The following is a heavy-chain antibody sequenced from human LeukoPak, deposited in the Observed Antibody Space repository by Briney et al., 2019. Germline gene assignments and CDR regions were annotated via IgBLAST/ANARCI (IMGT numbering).Heavy chain of an antibody. Sequence: GGSLRLSCAASGFTFSNYNMNWVRQAPGKGLEWVSLINKDGSATYYADSVKGRFTISRDNSKNSLYLQMNSLRSEDTALYYCATWAFYHSLDVWGQGTTVTVSS. CDR3: ATWAFYHSLDV. J-gene: IGHJ6*02. D-gene: IGHD1-26*01. CDR1: GFTFSNYN. CDR2: INKDGSAT. V-gene: IGHV3-43*01.